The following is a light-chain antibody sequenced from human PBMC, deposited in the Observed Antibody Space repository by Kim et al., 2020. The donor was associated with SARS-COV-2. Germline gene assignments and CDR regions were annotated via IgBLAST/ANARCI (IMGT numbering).Light chain of an antibody. J-gene: IGKJ2*01. V-gene: IGKV3-11*01. CDR1: QSVSSQ. Sequence: EIVLTQSPATLSLSPGERATLSCRASQSVSSQLAWYQQRPGQAPRLLIFDASNRATGIPARFSGSGSGTDFTLTISSLAPEDFAVYYCQQRTSSYTFGQETKLEI. CDR3: QQRTSSYT. CDR2: DAS.